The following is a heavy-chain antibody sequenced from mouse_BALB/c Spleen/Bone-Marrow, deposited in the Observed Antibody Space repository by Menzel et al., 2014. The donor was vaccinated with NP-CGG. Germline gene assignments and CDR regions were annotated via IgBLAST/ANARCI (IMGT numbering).Heavy chain of an antibody. CDR2: IRSKSNNYAT. J-gene: IGHJ2*01. Sequence: EVQLQQSGGGLVQPKGSLKLSCAASGFTFNTYAMNWARQAPGKGLEWVARIRSKSNNYATYYADSVKDRFTISRDDSQSMLYLQMNNLKTEDTAMYYCVRGWEYFDYWGQGTTLTVSS. D-gene: IGHD3-3*01. V-gene: IGHV10-1*02. CDR3: VRGWEYFDY. CDR1: GFTFNTYA.